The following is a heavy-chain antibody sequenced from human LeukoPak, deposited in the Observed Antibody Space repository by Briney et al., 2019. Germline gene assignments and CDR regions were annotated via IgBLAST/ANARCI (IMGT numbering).Heavy chain of an antibody. CDR3: ARRDGVFDY. Sequence: GRSLRLSCAASGFTFSSYAMHWVRQAPGKGLEWVANIKQDGSEKYYVDSVKGRFTISRDNAKNSLYLQMNSLRAEDTAVYYCARRDGVFDYWGQGTLVTVSS. D-gene: IGHD3-10*01. CDR2: IKQDGSEK. CDR1: GFTFSSYA. J-gene: IGHJ4*02. V-gene: IGHV3-7*01.